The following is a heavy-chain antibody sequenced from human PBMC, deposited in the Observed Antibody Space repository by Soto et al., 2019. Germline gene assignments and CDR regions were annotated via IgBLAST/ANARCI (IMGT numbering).Heavy chain of an antibody. J-gene: IGHJ4*02. V-gene: IGHV3-9*01. Sequence: GGSLRLSCAASGFTFDDYAMHWVRQAPGKGLEWVSGISWNSGSIGYADSVKGRFTIPIDNAKNSLYLQMNSLRAEDTALYYCAKDARLLYYGSGSFIFDYWGQGTLVTVSS. D-gene: IGHD3-10*01. CDR1: GFTFDDYA. CDR3: AKDARLLYYGSGSFIFDY. CDR2: ISWNSGSI.